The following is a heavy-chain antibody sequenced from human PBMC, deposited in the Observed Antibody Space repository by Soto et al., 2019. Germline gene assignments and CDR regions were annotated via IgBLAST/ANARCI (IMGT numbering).Heavy chain of an antibody. CDR2: ISPDTGNS. D-gene: IGHD3-22*01. CDR1: GYTFRNYG. Sequence: VQLVQSGGEVKKPGASVKVSCKASGYTFRNYGISWVRQAPGQGLEWMGWISPDTGNSNYAQKVQVRVTLTTETSTSTAYMDLRSLRSDDTAVYYCARDVQNYYDRSGPYLQGDLDILGQGTMVTVSS. J-gene: IGHJ3*02. V-gene: IGHV1-18*04. CDR3: ARDVQNYYDRSGPYLQGDLDI.